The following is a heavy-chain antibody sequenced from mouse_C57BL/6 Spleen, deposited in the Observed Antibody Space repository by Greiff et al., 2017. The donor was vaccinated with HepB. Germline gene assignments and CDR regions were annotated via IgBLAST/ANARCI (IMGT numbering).Heavy chain of an antibody. V-gene: IGHV1-39*01. CDR3: ARSLMGGFYAMDY. CDR1: GYSFTDYN. J-gene: IGHJ4*01. Sequence: VHVKQSGPELVKPGASVKISCKASGYSFTDYNMNWVKQSNGKSLEWIGVINPNYGTTSYNQKFKGKATLTVDQSSSTAYMQLNSLTSVDSAVYYCARSLMGGFYAMDYWGQGTSVTVSS. D-gene: IGHD3-1*01. CDR2: INPNYGTT.